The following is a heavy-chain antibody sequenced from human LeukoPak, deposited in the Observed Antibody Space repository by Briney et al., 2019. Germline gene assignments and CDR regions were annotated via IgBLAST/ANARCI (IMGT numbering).Heavy chain of an antibody. CDR1: GFTFSSYG. Sequence: GRSLRLSCAASGFTFSSYGMHWVRQAPGKGLEWVAVIWYDGSNKYYADSVKGCFTISRDNSKNTLYLQMNSLRAEDTAVYYCARDKDSSSWYYFDYWGQGTLVTVSS. CDR2: IWYDGSNK. V-gene: IGHV3-33*01. D-gene: IGHD6-13*01. CDR3: ARDKDSSSWYYFDY. J-gene: IGHJ4*02.